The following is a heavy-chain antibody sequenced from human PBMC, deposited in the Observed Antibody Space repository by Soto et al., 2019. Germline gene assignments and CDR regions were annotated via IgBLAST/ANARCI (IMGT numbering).Heavy chain of an antibody. CDR3: AKGIRFLEWLSLFDY. CDR1: GFTFSSYG. CDR2: ISYDGSNK. D-gene: IGHD3-3*01. Sequence: SLRLSCAASGFTFSSYGMHWVRQAPGKGLEWVAVISYDGSNKYYADSVKGRFTISRDNSKNTLYLQMNSLRAEDTAVYYCAKGIRFLEWLSLFDYWGQGTLVTVSS. V-gene: IGHV3-30*18. J-gene: IGHJ4*02.